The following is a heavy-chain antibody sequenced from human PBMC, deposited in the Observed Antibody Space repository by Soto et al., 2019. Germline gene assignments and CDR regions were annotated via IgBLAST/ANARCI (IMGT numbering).Heavy chain of an antibody. V-gene: IGHV3-21*01. J-gene: IGHJ4*02. CDR1: GFTFSSYS. D-gene: IGHD4-17*01. CDR3: ARLRETTTAHPALPPDY. CDR2: ISSSSSYI. Sequence: GSLRLSCAASGFTFSSYSMNWVRQAPGKGLEWVSSISSSSSYIYYADSVKGRFTISRDNAKNSLYLQMNSLRAEDTAVYYCARLRETTTAHPALPPDYWGQGTLVTVSS.